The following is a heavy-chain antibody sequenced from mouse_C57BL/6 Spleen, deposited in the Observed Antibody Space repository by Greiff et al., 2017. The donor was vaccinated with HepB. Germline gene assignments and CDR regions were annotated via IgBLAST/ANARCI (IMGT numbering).Heavy chain of an antibody. J-gene: IGHJ4*01. Sequence: EVMLVESGGGLVQPGGSLSLSCAASGFTFTDYYMSWVRQPPGKALEWLGFIRNKANGYTTEYSASVKGRFTISRDNSQSILYLQMNALRAEDSATYYCARWDYDDAMDYWGQGTSVTVSS. CDR1: GFTFTDYY. D-gene: IGHD2-4*01. CDR3: ARWDYDDAMDY. V-gene: IGHV7-3*01. CDR2: IRNKANGYTT.